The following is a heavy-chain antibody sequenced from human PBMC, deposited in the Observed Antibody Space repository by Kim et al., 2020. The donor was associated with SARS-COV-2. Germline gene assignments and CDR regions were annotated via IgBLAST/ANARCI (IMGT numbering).Heavy chain of an antibody. CDR3: ARLGVKNTDSFDI. CDR1: KYTFTNFA. Sequence: ASVKVSCKASKYTFTNFAMNWVRQAPGQGLEWMGKINTNTGSPTYAQGFTGRFVFSLDTSVSTAFLQITSLKAEDTAVYYCARLGVKNTDSFDIWGQGTM. CDR2: INTNTGSP. D-gene: IGHD3-16*01. J-gene: IGHJ3*02. V-gene: IGHV7-4-1*02.